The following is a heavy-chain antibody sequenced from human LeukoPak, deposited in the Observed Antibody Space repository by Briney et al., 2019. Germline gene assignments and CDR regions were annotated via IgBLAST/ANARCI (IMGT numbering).Heavy chain of an antibody. CDR2: FDPKDGET. D-gene: IGHD6-13*01. CDR1: GYTLTELS. V-gene: IGHV1-24*01. J-gene: IGHJ4*02. CDR3: ATFSSSFNYFDY. Sequence: GASVKVSCKVSGYTLTELSMHWVRQAPGKGLEWMGGFDPKDGETIYAQKVQGRVTMTEDTSTDTAYMELSSLRSEDTAVYYCATFSSSFNYFDYWGQGTLVTVSS.